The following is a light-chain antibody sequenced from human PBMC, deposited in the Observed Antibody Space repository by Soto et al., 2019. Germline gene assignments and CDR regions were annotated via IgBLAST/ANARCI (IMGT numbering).Light chain of an antibody. CDR1: QSVSSN. CDR3: QQHNNWPPWT. V-gene: IGKV3-15*01. Sequence: EIVMTQSPATLSESPGERATLSCRASQSVSSNLAWYQHRPGQAPRLLMLGASARATGIPDRFIGSGSGTEVTITISSLQSEDFAVYYCQQHNNWPPWTFGQGTKVEIK. J-gene: IGKJ1*01. CDR2: GAS.